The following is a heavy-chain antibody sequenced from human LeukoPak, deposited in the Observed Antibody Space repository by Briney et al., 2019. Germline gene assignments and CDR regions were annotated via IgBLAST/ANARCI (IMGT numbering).Heavy chain of an antibody. V-gene: IGHV3-48*02. J-gene: IGHJ4*02. CDR3: ARHKLPIDY. CDR2: ISGSSTKI. CDR1: GFTFSSYS. D-gene: IGHD6-6*01. Sequence: GGSLRLSCAASGFTFSSYSMNWVRQAPGKGLEWVSYISGSSTKIYYAESVKGRFTVSRDNAKSSLSLQMNNLRDEDTAVYYCARHKLPIDYWGQGTLVTVSS.